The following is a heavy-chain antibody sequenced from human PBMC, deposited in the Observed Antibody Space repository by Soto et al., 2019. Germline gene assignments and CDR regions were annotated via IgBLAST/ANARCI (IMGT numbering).Heavy chain of an antibody. Sequence: ASETLSLTCTVSGASISTSTYYWAWVRQPPGKGLEWIGYIYYTGDTFYNPSLKSRVTISVDTSIHQFSLTLTSVTAADTATYYCSRHGAAVLYYYGMDVWGQGTAVTVSS. D-gene: IGHD3-10*01. CDR3: SRHGAAVLYYYGMDV. CDR1: GASISTSTYY. CDR2: IYYTGDT. V-gene: IGHV4-39*01. J-gene: IGHJ6*02.